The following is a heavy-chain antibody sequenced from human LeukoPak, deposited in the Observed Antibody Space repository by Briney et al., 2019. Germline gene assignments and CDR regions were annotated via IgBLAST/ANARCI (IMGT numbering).Heavy chain of an antibody. V-gene: IGHV1-69*13. J-gene: IGHJ4*02. D-gene: IGHD4-23*01. CDR2: IIPIFGTA. CDR3: ARGATVVTYYFDY. CDR1: GGTFSSYA. Sequence: SVNVSRKASGGTFSSYAISWVRQAPGQGLEWMGGIIPIFGTANYAQKFQGRVTITADESTSTAYMELSSLRSEDTAVYYCARGATVVTYYFDYWGQGTLVTVSS.